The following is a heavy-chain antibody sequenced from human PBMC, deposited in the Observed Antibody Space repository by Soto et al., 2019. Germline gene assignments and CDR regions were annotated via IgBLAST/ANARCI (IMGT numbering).Heavy chain of an antibody. CDR3: ARALYYDILTGYYYYYGMDV. CDR2: INSDGSST. D-gene: IGHD3-9*01. V-gene: IGHV3-74*01. CDR1: GFTFSSYW. J-gene: IGHJ6*02. Sequence: SLRLSCAASGFTFSSYWIHWVRQAPGKGLVWVSYINSDGSSTTYADSVKGRFTISRDNAKNTLYLQMNSLRAEDTAVYYCARALYYDILTGYYYYYGMDVWGQGSTVTVSS.